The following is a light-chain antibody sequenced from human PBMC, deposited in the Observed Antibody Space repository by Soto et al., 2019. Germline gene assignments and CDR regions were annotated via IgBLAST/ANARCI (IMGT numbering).Light chain of an antibody. Sequence: EIVMTQSPATLSVSPGERATLSCRASQSLSSNLAWYQQKPGQAPRLLIYGASTRATDIPARFSGSGSGTEFTLTISSLQSEDFSVYYCQQYYDWPPWTSGQGTKVEI. CDR3: QQYYDWPPWT. CDR2: GAS. CDR1: QSLSSN. V-gene: IGKV3-15*01. J-gene: IGKJ1*01.